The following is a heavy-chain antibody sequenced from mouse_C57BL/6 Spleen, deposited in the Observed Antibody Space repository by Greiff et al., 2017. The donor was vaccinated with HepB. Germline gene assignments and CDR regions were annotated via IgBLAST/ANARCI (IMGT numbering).Heavy chain of an antibody. D-gene: IGHD1-1*01. J-gene: IGHJ2*01. V-gene: IGHV14-4*01. Sequence: EVQLQQSGAELVRPGASVKLSCTASGFNIKDDYMHWVKQRPEQGLEWIGWIDPENGDTEYASKFQGKATITADTSSNTAYMQLSSLTSEDTAVYYCATRGDSSFFFDYWGQGTTLTVSS. CDR3: ATRGDSSFFFDY. CDR1: GFNIKDDY. CDR2: IDPENGDT.